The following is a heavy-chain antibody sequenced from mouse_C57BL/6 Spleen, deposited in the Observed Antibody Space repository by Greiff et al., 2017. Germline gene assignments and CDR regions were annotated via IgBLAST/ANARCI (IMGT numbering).Heavy chain of an antibody. J-gene: IGHJ2*01. CDR3: TGHLSGSGYFDY. D-gene: IGHD1-3*01. CDR1: GYTFTSYW. V-gene: IGHV1-5*01. CDR2: IYPGNSDT. Sequence: EVQVVESGTVLARPGASVKMSCKTSGYTFTSYWMHWVKQRPGQGLEWIGAIYPGNSDTSYNQKFKGKAKLTAVTSASTAYMELSSLTNEDSAVYYCTGHLSGSGYFDYWGQGTTLTVSS.